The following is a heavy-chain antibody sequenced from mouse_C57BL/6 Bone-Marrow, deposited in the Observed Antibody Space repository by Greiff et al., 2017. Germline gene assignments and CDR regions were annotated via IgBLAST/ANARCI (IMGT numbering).Heavy chain of an antibody. D-gene: IGHD1-1*01. V-gene: IGHV3-8*01. Sequence: EVHLQQSGPGLAKPSQTLSLTCSVTGYSITSDYWNWIRKFPGNKLEYMGYISYSGSTYYNPSLKSRISITRDTAKNQYYLQLNSVTTEDTATYYCARSSHYYGSSYGYFDVWGTGTTVTVSS. J-gene: IGHJ1*03. CDR3: ARSSHYYGSSYGYFDV. CDR1: GYSITSDY. CDR2: ISYSGST.